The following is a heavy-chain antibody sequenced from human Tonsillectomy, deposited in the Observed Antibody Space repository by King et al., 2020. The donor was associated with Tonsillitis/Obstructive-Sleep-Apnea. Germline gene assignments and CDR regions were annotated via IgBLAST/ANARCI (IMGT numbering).Heavy chain of an antibody. Sequence: QLVQSGAEVKKPGASVKVSCKASGYTFTSYGISWVRQAPGQGLEWMGWISAYNGNTNYAQKLQGRVTMTTDTSTSTAYMELRSLRSDDTAVYYCAGLYYDILTGGGTRYSYYYMDVWGKGTTVTVSS. D-gene: IGHD3-9*01. V-gene: IGHV1-18*01. J-gene: IGHJ6*03. CDR1: GYTFTSYG. CDR2: ISAYNGNT. CDR3: AGLYYDILTGGGTRYSYYYMDV.